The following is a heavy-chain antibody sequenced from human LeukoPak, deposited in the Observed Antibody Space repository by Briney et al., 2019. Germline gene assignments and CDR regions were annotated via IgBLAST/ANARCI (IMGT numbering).Heavy chain of an antibody. CDR2: ISWNSGSI. Sequence: GGSLRLSCAASGFTFDDYAMHWVRQAPGKGLEWVSGISWNSGSIGCADSVKGRFTISRDNAKNSLYLQMNSLRAEDTALYYCAKDPVESDWGQGTLVTVSS. CDR1: GFTFDDYA. J-gene: IGHJ4*02. V-gene: IGHV3-9*01. CDR3: AKDPVESD. D-gene: IGHD5-24*01.